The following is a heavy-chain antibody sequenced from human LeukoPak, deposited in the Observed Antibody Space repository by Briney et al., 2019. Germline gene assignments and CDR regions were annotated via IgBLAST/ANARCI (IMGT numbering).Heavy chain of an antibody. J-gene: IGHJ4*02. CDR3: ASASTYYYGSGSETGTDY. Sequence: GGSLRLSCAASGFTFSSYSMNWVRQAPGKGLEWVSSISSSSSYIYYADSVKGRFTISRDNAKNSLYLQMNSLRAEDTAVYYCASASTYYYGSGSETGTDYWGQGTLVTVSS. CDR2: ISSSSSYI. V-gene: IGHV3-21*06. CDR1: GFTFSSYS. D-gene: IGHD3-10*01.